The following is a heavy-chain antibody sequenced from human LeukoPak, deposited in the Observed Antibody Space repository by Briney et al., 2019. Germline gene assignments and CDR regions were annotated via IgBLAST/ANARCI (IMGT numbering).Heavy chain of an antibody. Sequence: SETLSLTCTVSGASVSSSNYYWSWIRQPPGKGLEWIGYIYYSGSTNYNPSLKSRVTISVDTSKNQFSLKLSSVTAADTAVDYCARDYCTTTRCYPNYFDYWGQGTLVTVSS. V-gene: IGHV4-61*01. CDR3: ARDYCTTTRCYPNYFDY. CDR1: GASVSSSNYY. CDR2: IYYSGST. D-gene: IGHD2-2*01. J-gene: IGHJ4*02.